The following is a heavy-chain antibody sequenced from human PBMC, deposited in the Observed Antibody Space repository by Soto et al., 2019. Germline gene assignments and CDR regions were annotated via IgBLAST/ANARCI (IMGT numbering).Heavy chain of an antibody. D-gene: IGHD6-6*01. CDR2: ISWNSGSI. V-gene: IGHV3-9*01. Sequence: EVQRVESGGGLVQPGRSLRLSCAASGFTFDDYAMHWVRQAPGKGLEWVSGISWNSGSIGYADSVKGRFTISRDNAKNSLYLKMNSLRAEDTALYYCAKEGSVEYSSSSRYYYYGMDVWGQGTTVTVSS. J-gene: IGHJ6*02. CDR3: AKEGSVEYSSSSRYYYYGMDV. CDR1: GFTFDDYA.